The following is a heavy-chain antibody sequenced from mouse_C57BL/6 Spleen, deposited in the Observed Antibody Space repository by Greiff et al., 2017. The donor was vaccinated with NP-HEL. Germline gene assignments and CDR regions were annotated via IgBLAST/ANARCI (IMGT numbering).Heavy chain of an antibody. CDR1: GYTFTGYW. Sequence: QVQLQQSGAELMKPGASVKLSCKATGYTFTGYWIEWVKQRPGHGLEWIGEILPGSGSTNYTEKFKGKATFTADTSSNTAYMQLSSLTTEDSAIYYCASKDYGWYFDVWGTGTTVTVSS. V-gene: IGHV1-9*01. J-gene: IGHJ1*03. CDR3: ASKDYGWYFDV. CDR2: ILPGSGST. D-gene: IGHD2-4*01.